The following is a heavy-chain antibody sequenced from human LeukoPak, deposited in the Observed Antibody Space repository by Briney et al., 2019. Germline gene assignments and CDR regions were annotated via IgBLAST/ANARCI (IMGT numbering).Heavy chain of an antibody. Sequence: GGSLRLSCALSGFTPIHYWMTWVRQAPGKGLEWVSSISTRSTYIYYADSVKGRFTISRDNSKNTLYLQMNSLRAEDTAVYYCANTMNPFGAYFDYWGQGTLVTVSS. CDR3: ANTMNPFGAYFDY. CDR2: ISTRSTYI. V-gene: IGHV3-21*01. D-gene: IGHD3-10*01. CDR1: GFTPIHYW. J-gene: IGHJ4*02.